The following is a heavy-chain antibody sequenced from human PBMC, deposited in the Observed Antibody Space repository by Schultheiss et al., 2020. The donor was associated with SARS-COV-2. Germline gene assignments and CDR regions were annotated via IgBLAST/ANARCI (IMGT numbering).Heavy chain of an antibody. CDR3: ARGAHGYYYGMDV. V-gene: IGHV4-61*02. CDR1: GGSIRSGSYY. Sequence: SETLSLTCTVSGGSIRSGSYYWSWIRQPAGKGLEWIGRIYTSGSTNYNPSLKSRVTMSVDTSKNQFSLKLSSVTAADTAVYYCARGAHGYYYGMDVWGQGTTVTVSS. J-gene: IGHJ6*02. CDR2: IYTSGST.